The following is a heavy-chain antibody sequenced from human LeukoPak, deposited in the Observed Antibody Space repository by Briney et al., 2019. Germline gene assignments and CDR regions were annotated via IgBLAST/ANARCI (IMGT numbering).Heavy chain of an antibody. D-gene: IGHD5-18*01. CDR1: GYTFTSYG. J-gene: IGHJ4*02. Sequence: ASVKVSCKASGYTFTSYGISWVRQAPGQGLEWMGRISAYNGNTNYAQKLQGRVTVTTDTSTSTAYMELRSLRSDDTAVYYCARERYSYGAFDYWGQGTLVTVSS. V-gene: IGHV1-18*01. CDR3: ARERYSYGAFDY. CDR2: ISAYNGNT.